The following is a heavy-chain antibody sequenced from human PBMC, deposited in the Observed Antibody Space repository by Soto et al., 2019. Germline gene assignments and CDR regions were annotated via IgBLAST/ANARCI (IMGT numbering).Heavy chain of an antibody. J-gene: IGHJ4*02. V-gene: IGHV3-15*01. CDR1: GFTFSNAW. Sequence: PGGSLRLSCAASGFTFSNAWMSWVRQAPGKGLEWVGRIKSKTDGGTTDYAAPVKGRFTISRDDSKNTLYLQMNSLKTEDTAVYHCTTGLYYDYIWGIEKGFDYWGQGTLVTVSS. D-gene: IGHD3-16*01. CDR2: IKSKTDGGTT. CDR3: TTGLYYDYIWGIEKGFDY.